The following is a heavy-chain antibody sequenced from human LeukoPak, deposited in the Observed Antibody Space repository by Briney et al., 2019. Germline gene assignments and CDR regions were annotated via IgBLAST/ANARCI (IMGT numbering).Heavy chain of an antibody. CDR1: GYTFTSYY. CDR2: INPSGGST. V-gene: IGHV1-46*01. D-gene: IGHD3-22*01. J-gene: IGHJ4*02. Sequence: ASVKVSCKASGYTFTSYYMHWVRQAPGQGLEWMGIINPSGGSTSYAQKFQGRVTMTRDTSISTAYMELSRLRSDDTAVYYCARDYYDSSGYQRGPVDYWGQGTLVTVSS. CDR3: ARDYYDSSGYQRGPVDY.